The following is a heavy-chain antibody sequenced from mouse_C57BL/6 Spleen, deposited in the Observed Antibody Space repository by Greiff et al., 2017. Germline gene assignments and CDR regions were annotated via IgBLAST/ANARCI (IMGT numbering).Heavy chain of an antibody. V-gene: IGHV1-61*01. CDR2: IYPSDSET. CDR3: ARGDSSGHFDY. D-gene: IGHD3-2*02. Sequence: QVQLKQPGAELVRPGSSVKLSCKASGYTFTSYWMDWVKQRPGQGLEWIGNIYPSDSETHYNHKFKDKATLTVDKSSSTAYMQLSSLTSEDSAVYYCARGDSSGHFDYWGQGTTLTVSS. J-gene: IGHJ2*01. CDR1: GYTFTSYW.